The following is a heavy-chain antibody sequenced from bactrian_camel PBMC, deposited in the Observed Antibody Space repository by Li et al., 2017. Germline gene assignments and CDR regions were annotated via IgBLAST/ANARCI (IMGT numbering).Heavy chain of an antibody. Sequence: HVQLVESGGGSVQAGGSLRLSCKASITMSLWCMGWFRQAPGKEREPVASIDAYGTTHYTDSVNDRFTISKEHEKKTFYLQMNKLKPEDTAMYYCAAREDEMGFARKPCTYNAYDSPYRRWGQGTQVTVS. V-gene: IGHV3S53*01. CDR3: AAREDEMGFARKPCTYNAYDSPYRR. D-gene: IGHD4*01. CDR2: IDAYGTT. CDR1: ITMSLWC. J-gene: IGHJ4*01.